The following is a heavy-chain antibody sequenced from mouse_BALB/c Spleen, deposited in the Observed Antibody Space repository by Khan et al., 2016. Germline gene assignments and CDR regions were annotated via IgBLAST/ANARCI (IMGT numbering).Heavy chain of an antibody. CDR1: GFTFNTYA. J-gene: IGHJ2*01. D-gene: IGHD1-1*01. CDR3: VRHYGSSYFDY. Sequence: EVQLVESGGGLVQPKGSLKLSCAASGFTFNTYAMNWVRQAPGKGLEWVARIRSKSNNYETYYADSVKDRFTISRDDSQSMLYLQMNNLKTEDTAMYYCVRHYGSSYFDYWGQDTTLTVSS. CDR2: IRSKSNNYET. V-gene: IGHV10-1*02.